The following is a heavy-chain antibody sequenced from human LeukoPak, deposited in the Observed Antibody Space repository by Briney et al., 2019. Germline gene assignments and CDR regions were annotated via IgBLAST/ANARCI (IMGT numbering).Heavy chain of an antibody. CDR1: GFTFSSYS. J-gene: IGHJ4*02. V-gene: IGHV3-21*06. Sequence: GGSLRLSCAASGFTFSSYSLNWVRQAPGKGLEWVSSISSGSDYIYYADSVKGRFTISRDNAKDSLYLQMNSLRAEDTAVYYCARAQQGPLDYWGQGTLVTVSS. CDR3: ARAQQGPLDY. CDR2: ISSGSDYI.